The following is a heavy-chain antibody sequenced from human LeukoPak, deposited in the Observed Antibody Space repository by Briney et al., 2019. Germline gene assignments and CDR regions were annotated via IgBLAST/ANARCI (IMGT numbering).Heavy chain of an antibody. J-gene: IGHJ4*02. D-gene: IGHD3-10*01. CDR3: AKYYCGSGSYPT. CDR1: GYTFTGYY. V-gene: IGHV1-2*02. CDR2: INPNSGGT. Sequence: RASVKVSCKASGYTFTGYYMHWVRQAPGQGLEWMGWINPNSGGTNYAQKFQGRVTMTRDTSISTAYMVLSRLRSDDTAVYYCAKYYCGSGSYPTWGQGTLVTVSS.